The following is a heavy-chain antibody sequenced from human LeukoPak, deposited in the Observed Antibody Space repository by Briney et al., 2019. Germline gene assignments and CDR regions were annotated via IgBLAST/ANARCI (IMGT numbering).Heavy chain of an antibody. Sequence: SETLSLTCSVSGGSISSYYWSWIRQPPGKGLEWIGYIYYSGRTNYNPSLKSRVTISVDTSKNQFSLKLSSVTAADTAVYYCAGATRGSYSRYYFDYWGQGTLVTVSS. CDR3: AGATRGSYSRYYFDY. J-gene: IGHJ4*02. V-gene: IGHV4-59*12. CDR2: IYYSGRT. CDR1: GGSISSYY. D-gene: IGHD1-26*01.